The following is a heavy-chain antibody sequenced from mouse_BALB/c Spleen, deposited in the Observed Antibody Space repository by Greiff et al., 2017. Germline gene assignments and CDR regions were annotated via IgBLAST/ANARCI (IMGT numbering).Heavy chain of an antibody. D-gene: IGHD2-14*01. CDR3: TRGGYGLAY. J-gene: IGHJ3*01. Sequence: VQLQQSGTVLARSGASVKMSCKASGYTFTSYWMHWVKQRPGQGLEWTGAIYSGNSDTSYNQKFKGKAKRTAVTSTSTAYMELSSLTNEDSAVFYCTRGGYGLAYWGEGTLVTVSA. CDR2: IYSGNSDT. CDR1: GYTFTSYW. V-gene: IGHV1-5*01.